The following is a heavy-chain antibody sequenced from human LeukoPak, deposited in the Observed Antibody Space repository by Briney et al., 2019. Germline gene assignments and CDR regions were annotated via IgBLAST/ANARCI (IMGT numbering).Heavy chain of an antibody. J-gene: IGHJ4*02. CDR3: AKRAMVRGVIINRRNYFDY. CDR2: ISYDGSNK. CDR1: GFTFSSYG. Sequence: GALRLSCAASGFTFSSYGIHWVRQAPGKGLEWVAVISYDGSNKYYADSVKGRFTISRDNSKNTLYLQMNSLRAEDTAVYYCAKRAMVRGVIINRRNYFDYWGQGTLVTVSS. V-gene: IGHV3-30*18. D-gene: IGHD3-10*01.